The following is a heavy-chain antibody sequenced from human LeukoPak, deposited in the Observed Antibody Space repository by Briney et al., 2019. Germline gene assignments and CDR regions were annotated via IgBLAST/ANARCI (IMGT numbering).Heavy chain of an antibody. CDR3: AKDTHGGNSEWFDP. CDR1: GFTFSSYA. D-gene: IGHD4-23*01. CDR2: ISGSGGRT. Sequence: GGSLRLSCAASGFTFSSYAMSWVRQAPGKGLEWVSAISGSGGRTYYADSVKGRFTISRDNSKNTLYLQMNSLRAEDTAVYYCAKDTHGGNSEWFDPWGQGTLVTVSS. J-gene: IGHJ5*02. V-gene: IGHV3-23*01.